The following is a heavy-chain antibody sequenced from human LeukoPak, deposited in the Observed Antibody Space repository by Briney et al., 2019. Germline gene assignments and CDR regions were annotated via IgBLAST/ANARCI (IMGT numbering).Heavy chain of an antibody. V-gene: IGHV1-69*13. CDR1: GGTFSSYA. D-gene: IGHD3-9*01. CDR3: ARGPPLTFDHTPEGYYHYYMDV. CDR2: IIPIFATT. J-gene: IGHJ6*03. Sequence: ASVKVSCKASGGTFSSYAISWVRQAPGQGLEWMGGIIPIFATTNYAQEFQGRVSITADEPTSTVYMEVTSLRSDDAAVYYCARGPPLTFDHTPEGYYHYYMDVWGKGTTVTISS.